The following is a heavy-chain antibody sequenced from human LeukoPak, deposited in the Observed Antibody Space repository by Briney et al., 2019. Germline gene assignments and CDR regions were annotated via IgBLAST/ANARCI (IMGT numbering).Heavy chain of an antibody. J-gene: IGHJ1*01. Sequence: KTSETLSLTCTVSGGSISSYYWSWIRQPPGKGLEWIGYIYYSGSTNYSPSLKSRVTISVDRSKNQFSLKLSSVTAADTAVYYCARVCGGDCYGDFQHWGQGTLVTVSP. D-gene: IGHD2-21*01. CDR1: GGSISSYY. CDR2: IYYSGST. V-gene: IGHV4-59*12. CDR3: ARVCGGDCYGDFQH.